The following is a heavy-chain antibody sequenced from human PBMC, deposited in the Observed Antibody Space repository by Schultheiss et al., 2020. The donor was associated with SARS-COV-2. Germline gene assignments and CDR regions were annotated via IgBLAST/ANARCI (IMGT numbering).Heavy chain of an antibody. Sequence: ASVKVSCKASGYTFTSYAMHWVRQAPGQRLEWMGWINAGNGNTKYSQKFQGRVTITADESTSTAYMELSSLRSEDTAVYYCASADTAMVKRFDPWGQGTLVTVSS. V-gene: IGHV1-3*01. CDR2: INAGNGNT. CDR1: GYTFTSYA. CDR3: ASADTAMVKRFDP. D-gene: IGHD5-18*01. J-gene: IGHJ5*02.